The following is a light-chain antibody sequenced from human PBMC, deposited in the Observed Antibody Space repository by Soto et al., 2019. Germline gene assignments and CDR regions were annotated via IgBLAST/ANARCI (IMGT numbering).Light chain of an antibody. CDR2: GAS. V-gene: IGKV3-15*01. CDR3: QQYHTWPIT. CDR1: QGVSRK. Sequence: DIVMTQSPATLSVAPGERATFSCRASQGVSRKLAWYQHKPGQAPRLLISGASTGATGIPARFSGSGSGTEFTLTISSLQSEDCAIYYCQQYHTWPITFGRGTKVDIK. J-gene: IGKJ4*01.